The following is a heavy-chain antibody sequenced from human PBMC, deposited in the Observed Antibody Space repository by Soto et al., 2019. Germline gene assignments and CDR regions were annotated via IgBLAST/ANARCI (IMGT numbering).Heavy chain of an antibody. CDR3: AKDLGAVAEYYFDY. Sequence: GGSLRLSCAASGFTFDDYAMHWVRQAPGKGLEWVSGISWNSGSIGYADSVKGRFTISRDNAKNSLYLQMNSLRAEDTALYYCAKDLGAVAEYYFDYWGQGTLVTVSS. CDR1: GFTFDDYA. J-gene: IGHJ4*02. D-gene: IGHD6-19*01. V-gene: IGHV3-9*01. CDR2: ISWNSGSI.